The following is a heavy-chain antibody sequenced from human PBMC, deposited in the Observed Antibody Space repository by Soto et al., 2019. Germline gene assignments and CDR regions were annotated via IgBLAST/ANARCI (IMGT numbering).Heavy chain of an antibody. CDR2: IIPIFGTA. J-gene: IGHJ6*02. D-gene: IGHD3-9*01. CDR1: GGTFSSYA. Sequence: ASVKVSCKASGGTFSSYAISWVRQAPGQGXEWMGGIIPIFGTANYAQKFQGRVTITADKSTSTAYMELSSLRSEDTAVYYCAKYYDTLTGPSTYYSYYGMDVWGQGTTVTVSS. V-gene: IGHV1-69*06. CDR3: AKYYDTLTGPSTYYSYYGMDV.